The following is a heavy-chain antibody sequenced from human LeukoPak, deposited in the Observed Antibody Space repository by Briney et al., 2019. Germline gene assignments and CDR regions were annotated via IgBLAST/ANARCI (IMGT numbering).Heavy chain of an antibody. J-gene: IGHJ4*02. CDR1: GFTSSNYG. CDR2: IRHDGSKI. CDR3: ARELLGGFDY. V-gene: IGHV3-30*02. Sequence: GGSLRLSCEASGFTSSNYGMHWVRQAPGKGLEWAAFIRHDGSKIYYADSVKGRFTISRDSSKSTLYLQMNSLRAEDTAVYYCARELLGGFDYWGQGTLVTVSS. D-gene: IGHD1-26*01.